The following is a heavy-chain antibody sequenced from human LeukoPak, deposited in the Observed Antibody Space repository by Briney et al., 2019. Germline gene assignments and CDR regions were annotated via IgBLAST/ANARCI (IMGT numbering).Heavy chain of an antibody. CDR2: IRSSSSYI. CDR1: GFTFSSYS. CDR3: ARRGPYGGNAKYFDL. Sequence: GVSLRLSCSASGFTFSSYSMNWVRQAPGKGLQWVSSIRSSSSYIYYAASVQGRFTTSRDNAKNSLYLKMNSMRAEDTAVYYCARRGPYGGNAKYFDLWGRGTLVTVSS. V-gene: IGHV3-21*01. D-gene: IGHD4-23*01. J-gene: IGHJ2*01.